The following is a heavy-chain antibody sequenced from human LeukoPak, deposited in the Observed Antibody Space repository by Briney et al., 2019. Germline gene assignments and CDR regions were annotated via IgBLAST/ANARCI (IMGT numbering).Heavy chain of an antibody. Sequence: GGSLRLSCVGSGFTFSSYAMSWVRQAPGKGLDWVSGISSSGDRTYYADSVKGRFTISRDNPKNTVYLQMNSLRAEDTAVYYWARNGSSSWHVWFVPWGQGTLVTVSP. D-gene: IGHD6-13*01. J-gene: IGHJ5*02. CDR1: GFTFSSYA. CDR2: ISSSGDRT. CDR3: ARNGSSSWHVWFVP. V-gene: IGHV3-23*01.